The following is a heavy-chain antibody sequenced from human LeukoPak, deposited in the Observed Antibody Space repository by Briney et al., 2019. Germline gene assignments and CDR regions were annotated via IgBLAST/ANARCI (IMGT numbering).Heavy chain of an antibody. D-gene: IGHD1-26*01. J-gene: IGHJ4*02. Sequence: SETLSLTCTVSGGSISSYYWSWIRQPPGKGLEWIGYIYYSGSTNYNPSLKSRVTISVDTSKNQSSLKLSSVTAADTAVYYCVRDRELTYWSQGTLVTVSS. CDR3: VRDRELTY. V-gene: IGHV4-59*01. CDR1: GGSISSYY. CDR2: IYYSGST.